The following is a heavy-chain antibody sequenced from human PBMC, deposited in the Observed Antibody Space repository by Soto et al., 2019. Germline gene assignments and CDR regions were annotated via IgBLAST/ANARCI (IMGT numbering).Heavy chain of an antibody. Sequence: QVQLVESGGGVVQPGRSLRLSCAASGFTFSSYGMHWVRQAPGKGLEWVAVISYDGSNKYYADSVKGRFTISRDNSKNTLYLQMNSLSAEDTAVYYCAKAMGAYYYYDGMDVWGQGTTVTVSS. V-gene: IGHV3-30*18. J-gene: IGHJ6*02. CDR3: AKAMGAYYYYDGMDV. D-gene: IGHD1-26*01. CDR1: GFTFSSYG. CDR2: ISYDGSNK.